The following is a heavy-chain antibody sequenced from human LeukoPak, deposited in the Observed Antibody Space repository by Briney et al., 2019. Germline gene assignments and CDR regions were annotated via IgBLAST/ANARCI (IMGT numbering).Heavy chain of an antibody. Sequence: GGTLRLSCAASGFTFNRYGMSWVRQAPGKGLEWVSGISASGANRYYADSVKGRFTISRDNSRDTLSVQIDSLRAEDTAVYYCAKLQSVVIPAAMLGFDYWGQGILVTVSS. CDR2: ISASGANR. CDR3: AKLQSVVIPAAMLGFDY. V-gene: IGHV3-23*01. D-gene: IGHD2-2*01. CDR1: GFTFNRYG. J-gene: IGHJ4*02.